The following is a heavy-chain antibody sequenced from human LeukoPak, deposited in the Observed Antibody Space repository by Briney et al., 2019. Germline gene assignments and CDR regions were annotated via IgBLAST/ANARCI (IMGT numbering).Heavy chain of an antibody. D-gene: IGHD3-22*01. V-gene: IGHV4-34*01. J-gene: IGHJ4*02. Sequence: SEALSLTCAVYGGSFSGYYWSWIRQPPGKGLEWIGEINHSGSTNYNPSLESRVTISVDTSKNQFSLKLSSVTAADTAVYYCARAEGYYDSSGYSYWGQGTLVTVSS. CDR3: ARAEGYYDSSGYSY. CDR1: GGSFSGYY. CDR2: INHSGST.